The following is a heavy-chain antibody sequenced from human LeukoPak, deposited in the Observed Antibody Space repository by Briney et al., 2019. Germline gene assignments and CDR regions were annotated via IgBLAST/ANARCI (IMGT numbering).Heavy chain of an antibody. V-gene: IGHV3-53*01. CDR3: ARRAGAYSHPYDY. J-gene: IGHJ4*02. CDR2: IYSDNT. CDR1: GFTLSSYG. Sequence: GGSLRLSCAASGFTLSSYGMNWVRQAPGKGLEWVSFIYSDNTHYSDSVKGRFTISRDNSKNTMYLQMNSLRAEDTAVYYCARRAGAYSHPYDYWGQGTLVTVSS. D-gene: IGHD4/OR15-4a*01.